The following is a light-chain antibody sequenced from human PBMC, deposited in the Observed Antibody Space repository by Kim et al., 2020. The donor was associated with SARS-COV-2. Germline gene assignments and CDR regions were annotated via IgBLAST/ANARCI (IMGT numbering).Light chain of an antibody. Sequence: ASGGDRVTIPCRASQSINNWLAWYQRKPGKAPKLLIFKTSNLETGVPSRFSGSGSGTEFTLTISSLQPDDFATYYCQQYNSSPVTFGGGTKVDIK. J-gene: IGKJ4*01. V-gene: IGKV1-5*03. CDR3: QQYNSSPVT. CDR1: QSINNW. CDR2: KTS.